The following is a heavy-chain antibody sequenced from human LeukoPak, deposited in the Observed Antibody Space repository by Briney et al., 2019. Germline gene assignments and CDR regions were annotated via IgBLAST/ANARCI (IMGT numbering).Heavy chain of an antibody. Sequence: ASVKVSCKASGYTFTGYYMHWVRQAPGQGLEWMGWINPNSGGTNYAQKFQGRVTMTRDTSISTAYMELSRLRSDDTAVYYCARDSRIAVAGTRGNWFDPWGQGTLVTVSS. D-gene: IGHD6-19*01. CDR2: INPNSGGT. CDR1: GYTFTGYY. V-gene: IGHV1-2*02. J-gene: IGHJ5*02. CDR3: ARDSRIAVAGTRGNWFDP.